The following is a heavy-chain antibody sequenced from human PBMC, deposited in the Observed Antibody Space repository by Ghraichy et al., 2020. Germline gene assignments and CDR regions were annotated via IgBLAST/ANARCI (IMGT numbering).Heavy chain of an antibody. J-gene: IGHJ4*02. Sequence: GGSLRLSCAASGFTFSSYAMTWVRQAPGKGLEWVSGISGSGGSTYYADSVKGRFNISRDNSKNTLFLQMNSLRAEDTAVYYCAKGNISGWYSATDFDFWGQGTLVTVSS. CDR2: ISGSGGST. CDR3: AKGNISGWYSATDFDF. D-gene: IGHD6-19*01. CDR1: GFTFSSYA. V-gene: IGHV3-23*01.